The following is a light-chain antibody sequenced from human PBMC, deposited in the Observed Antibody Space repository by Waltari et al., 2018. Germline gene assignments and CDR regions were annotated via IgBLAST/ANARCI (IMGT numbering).Light chain of an antibody. Sequence: DIQMTQYPSTLTASVGDRVTITCRASQSISSWLAWHQQKAGKAPKLLIYKASNLEGGVPSRFSGSGSGTEFTLTISSLQPDDVATYFCQQYDSYPLTFGGGTKVQIK. V-gene: IGKV1-5*03. CDR3: QQYDSYPLT. J-gene: IGKJ4*01. CDR1: QSISSW. CDR2: KAS.